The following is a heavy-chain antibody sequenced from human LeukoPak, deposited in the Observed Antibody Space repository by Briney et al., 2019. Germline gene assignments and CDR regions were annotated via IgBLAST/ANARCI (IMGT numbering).Heavy chain of an antibody. D-gene: IGHD3-22*01. J-gene: IGHJ3*01. CDR1: GYSISSGYY. V-gene: IGHV4-4*07. CDR3: ARQSDSSGYYYLGAFDF. Sequence: SETLSLTCAVSGYSISSGYYWSWIRQPAGKGLEWIGRIYTSGNTNYNPSLKSRLTMSVDTSKNQFSLKLSSVTAADTAVYYCARQSDSSGYYYLGAFDFWGQWTMVTVSS. CDR2: IYTSGNT.